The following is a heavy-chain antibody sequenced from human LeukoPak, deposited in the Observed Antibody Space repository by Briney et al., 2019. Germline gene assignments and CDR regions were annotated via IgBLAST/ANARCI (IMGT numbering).Heavy chain of an antibody. CDR1: GFSFKNYG. CDR2: MSHDGNKK. CDR3: AKDLYYYDSSGYPDY. J-gene: IGHJ4*02. D-gene: IGHD3-22*01. V-gene: IGHV3-30*18. Sequence: GGSLRLSCVASGFSFKNYGMHWVRQAPGKGLEWVAEMSHDGNKKYYADSVKGRFTISRDNSKNTLYLQMNSLRAEDTAVYYCAKDLYYYDSSGYPDYWGQGTLVTVSS.